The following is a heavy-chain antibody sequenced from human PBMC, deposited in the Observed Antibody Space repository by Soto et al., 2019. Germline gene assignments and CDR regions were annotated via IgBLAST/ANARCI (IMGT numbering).Heavy chain of an antibody. CDR1: GFTFSSYA. V-gene: IGHV3-23*01. CDR2: VSGSGGST. D-gene: IGHD4-17*01. J-gene: IGHJ4*02. CDR3: AKDARSSFNDYGDYVDHFDY. Sequence: PGGSVRLSCAASGFTFSSYAMSWVRQAPGKGLEWVSAVSGSGGSTYYADSVKGRFTISRDNSKNTLFVQMNSLRTEDTAVYYCAKDARSSFNDYGDYVDHFDYWGQGTLVTSPQ.